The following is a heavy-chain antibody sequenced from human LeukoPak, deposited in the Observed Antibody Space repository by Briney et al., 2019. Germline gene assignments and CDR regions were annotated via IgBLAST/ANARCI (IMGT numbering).Heavy chain of an antibody. V-gene: IGHV1-18*01. J-gene: IGHJ4*02. CDR2: ISAYNGNT. Sequence: GASVKVSCKASGYTFTSYGISWVRQAPGQGLEWMGWISAYNGNTNYAQKLQGRVTMTTDTSTSTAYMELRSLRSDDTAVYYCARDPGYCSSTSCYSDPSGYWGQGTLVTVSS. CDR3: ARDPGYCSSTSCYSDPSGY. CDR1: GYTFTSYG. D-gene: IGHD2-2*02.